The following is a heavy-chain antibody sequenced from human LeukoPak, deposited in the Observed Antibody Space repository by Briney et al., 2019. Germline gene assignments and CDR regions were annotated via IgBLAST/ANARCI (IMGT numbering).Heavy chain of an antibody. CDR3: ARDRKGIAAAGVDY. Sequence: GGSLRLSCAASGFTFSSYSMNWVRQAPGKGLEWVSSISSSSSYIYYADSVKRRFTISRDNAKNSLYLQMNSLRAEDTAVYYCARDRKGIAAAGVDYWGQGTLVTVSS. D-gene: IGHD6-13*01. CDR2: ISSSSSYI. CDR1: GFTFSSYS. J-gene: IGHJ4*02. V-gene: IGHV3-21*01.